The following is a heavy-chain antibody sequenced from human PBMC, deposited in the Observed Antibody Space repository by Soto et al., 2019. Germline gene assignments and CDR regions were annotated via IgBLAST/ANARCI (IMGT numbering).Heavy chain of an antibody. D-gene: IGHD6-19*01. CDR3: ARGGIAVAERVGY. Sequence: GGSLRLSCAASGFTFSSYSMNGVRQAPGKGLEWVSYISSSGSTIYYADSVKGRFTISRDNAKNSLYLQMNSLRDEDTAVYYCARGGIAVAERVGYWGQGTLVTVSS. J-gene: IGHJ4*02. V-gene: IGHV3-48*02. CDR1: GFTFSSYS. CDR2: ISSSGSTI.